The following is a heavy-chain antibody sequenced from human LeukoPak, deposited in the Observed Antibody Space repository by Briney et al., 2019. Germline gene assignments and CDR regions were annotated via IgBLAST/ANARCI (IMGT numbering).Heavy chain of an antibody. CDR3: AETTVVTDFYYYYGMDV. J-gene: IGHJ6*02. Sequence: RASVKVSCKASGYTFTSYAMNWVRQAPGQGLEWMGWINTNTGNPTYAQGFTGRFVFSLDTSVSTAYLQSSSLKAEDTAVCYCAETTVVTDFYYYYGMDVWGQGTTVTVSS. CDR2: INTNTGNP. D-gene: IGHD4-23*01. V-gene: IGHV7-4-1*02. CDR1: GYTFTSYA.